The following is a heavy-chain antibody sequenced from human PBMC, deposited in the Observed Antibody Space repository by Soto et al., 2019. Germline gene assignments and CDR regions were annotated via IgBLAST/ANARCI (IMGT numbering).Heavy chain of an antibody. D-gene: IGHD4-17*01. CDR3: ARNRDGDSGWPDNFDY. CDR1: GFTFTDSG. CDR2: VSHDGSAT. V-gene: IGHV3-30*03. J-gene: IGHJ4*02. Sequence: QVQLLESGGGVVQPGRSLRLSCVASGFTFTDSGMHWVRQTPGKGLEWVAFVSHDGSATSYADSVKGRFTISRDISTNTLHLQLNSRRPEDTAVYYCARNRDGDSGWPDNFDYWGQGTLVTVSS.